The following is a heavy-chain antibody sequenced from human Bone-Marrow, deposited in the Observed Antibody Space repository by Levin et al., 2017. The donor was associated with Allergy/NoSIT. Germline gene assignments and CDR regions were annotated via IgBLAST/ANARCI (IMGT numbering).Heavy chain of an antibody. CDR2: IYYTGST. CDR1: GASISSYY. Sequence: SQTLSLPCTVSGASISSYYWSWIRQPPGKGLEWIGYIYYTGSTNYNPSLKSRVTISVDTSKNQFSLTLTSVTAADTAVYYCARDRTTYGGNSVVYYYGMDVWGQGTTVTVSS. CDR3: ARDRTTYGGNSVVYYYGMDV. D-gene: IGHD4-23*01. V-gene: IGHV4-59*01. J-gene: IGHJ6*02.